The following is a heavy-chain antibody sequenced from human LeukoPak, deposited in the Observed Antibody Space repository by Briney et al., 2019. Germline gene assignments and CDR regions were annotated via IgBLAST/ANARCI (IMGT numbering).Heavy chain of an antibody. Sequence: PGGSLRLSCAASGFTFSSYWMSWVRQAPGKGLEWVANIKKDGSEKYYVDSVKGRFTISRDNAKNSLYLQMNSLRAEDTAVYYCARLAVYSGYDDAIPGELDYWGQGTLVTVSS. CDR1: GFTFSSYW. CDR3: ARLAVYSGYDDAIPGELDY. D-gene: IGHD5-12*01. CDR2: IKKDGSEK. V-gene: IGHV3-7*01. J-gene: IGHJ4*02.